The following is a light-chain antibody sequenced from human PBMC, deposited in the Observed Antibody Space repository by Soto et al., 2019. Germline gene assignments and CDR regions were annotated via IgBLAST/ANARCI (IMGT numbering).Light chain of an antibody. CDR2: DAS. CDR3: QRYDDSPRS. Sequence: EIVWTQSPGTLSLSPGEIDTLSCRASRSLRNNYIAEYQQKLGQAPRLLIYDASNRATGVPDRFSGSGSGADFTLTISRLEPEDFALCQCQRYDDSPRSFGQGPRLAIK. CDR1: RSLRNNY. V-gene: IGKV3-20*01. J-gene: IGKJ2*03.